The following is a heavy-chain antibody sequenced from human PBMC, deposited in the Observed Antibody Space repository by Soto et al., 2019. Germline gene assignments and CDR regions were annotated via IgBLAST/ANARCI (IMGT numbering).Heavy chain of an antibody. CDR2: INHSGST. CDR1: GGSFSGYY. CDR3: ARDTGASYSGYDYDFGY. D-gene: IGHD5-12*01. V-gene: IGHV4-34*01. Sequence: SETLSLTCAVYGGSFSGYYWSWIRQPPGKGLEWIGEINHSGSTNYNPSLKSRVTISVDTSKNQFSLKLSSVTAADTAVYYCARDTGASYSGYDYDFGYWGQGTLVTVSS. J-gene: IGHJ4*02.